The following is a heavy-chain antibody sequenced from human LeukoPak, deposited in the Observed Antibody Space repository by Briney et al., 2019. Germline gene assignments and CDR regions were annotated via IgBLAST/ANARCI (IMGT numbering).Heavy chain of an antibody. CDR1: GYAFTTFG. CDR2: ISTSKTYT. CDR3: ARAAGTTWPFDF. V-gene: IGHV1-18*01. D-gene: IGHD1-14*01. J-gene: IGHJ4*02. Sequence: SSVKVSCKASGYAFTTFGIMWVRQAPGQGLEWMGWISTSKTYTRYAQKVQGRATLTTDRSTSTAYLELTSLTSDDTAVYFCARAAGTTWPFDFWGQATKVTVSS.